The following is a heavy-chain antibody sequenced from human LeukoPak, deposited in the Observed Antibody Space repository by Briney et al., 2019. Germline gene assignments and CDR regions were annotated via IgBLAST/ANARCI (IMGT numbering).Heavy chain of an antibody. CDR2: LDPEDGET. CDR3: ATVARKQQVIYYYYGMEV. Sequence: VASVKVSCKISGYTLSDLSIHWVRQAPGKGLEWMGGLDPEDGETIYAQKFQDRVTMTEDTSTDTAYMELSSLRSEDTAVYYCATVARKQQVIYYYYGMEVWGQGTTVTVSS. V-gene: IGHV1-24*01. CDR1: GYTLSDLS. D-gene: IGHD1-14*01. J-gene: IGHJ6*02.